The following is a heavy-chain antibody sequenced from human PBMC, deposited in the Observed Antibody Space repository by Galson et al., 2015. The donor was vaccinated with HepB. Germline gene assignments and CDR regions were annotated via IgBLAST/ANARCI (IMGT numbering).Heavy chain of an antibody. D-gene: IGHD5-12*01. Sequence: SLRLSCAGSGFTFGDYTMSWFRQAPGKGLEWVGSIRSKAHGGTTEYVASVEGRFTISRDDSKSIAYLQIGSLTTEDTAMYYCTGDRKGGYGPFDYWGQGTLVTVSS. J-gene: IGHJ4*02. CDR2: IRSKAHGGTT. CDR3: TGDRKGGYGPFDY. V-gene: IGHV3-49*03. CDR1: GFTFGDYT.